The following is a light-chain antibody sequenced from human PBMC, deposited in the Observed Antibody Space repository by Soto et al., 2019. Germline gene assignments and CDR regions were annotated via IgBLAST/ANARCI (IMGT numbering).Light chain of an antibody. J-gene: IGLJ3*02. V-gene: IGLV2-23*02. Sequence: QSALTQPASVSGSPGQSITNSCTGTSSDVGNYNLVSWYQQHPGKAPKLMIYEASKRPSEVSNRFSGSKSGNTASLTISGLQAEDEADYYCCSYAGSSTFVFGGGTKLTVL. CDR2: EAS. CDR3: CSYAGSSTFV. CDR1: SSDVGNYNL.